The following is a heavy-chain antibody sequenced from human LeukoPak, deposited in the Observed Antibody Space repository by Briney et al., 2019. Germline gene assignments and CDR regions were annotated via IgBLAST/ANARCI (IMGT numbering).Heavy chain of an antibody. CDR2: VLYDGSKK. V-gene: IGHV3-30*03. CDR1: GFIFNNAW. D-gene: IGHD2-21*01. CDR3: VRDNYGGILDF. J-gene: IGHJ4*02. Sequence: PGGSLRLSCEGSGFIFNNAWMSWIRQAPGKGLEWVALVLYDGSKKYYADSVKGRFTLSRDNSKNTLSLQMNTLRPDDTAVYYCVRDNYGGILDFWGQGTLVTVSS.